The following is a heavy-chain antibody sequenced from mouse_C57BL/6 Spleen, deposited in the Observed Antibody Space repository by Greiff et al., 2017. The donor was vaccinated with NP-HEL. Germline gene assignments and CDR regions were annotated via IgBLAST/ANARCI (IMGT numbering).Heavy chain of an antibody. D-gene: IGHD1-1*01. V-gene: IGHV2-4*01. CDR3: AKKGHFITTEGYAMDY. CDR1: GFSLTSYG. J-gene: IGHJ4*01. Sequence: QVQLQQSGPGLVQPSQSLSITCTVSGFSLTSYGVHWVRQPPGKGLEWLGVIWSGGSTDYNAAFISRLSISKDNSKSQVFFKMNSLQADDTAIYYCAKKGHFITTEGYAMDYWGQGTSVTVSS. CDR2: IWSGGST.